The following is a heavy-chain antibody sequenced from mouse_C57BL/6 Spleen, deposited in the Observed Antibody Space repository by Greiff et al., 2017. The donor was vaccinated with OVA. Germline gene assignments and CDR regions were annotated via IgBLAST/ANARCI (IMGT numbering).Heavy chain of an antibody. CDR1: GFTFSSYA. Sequence: VQLKESGGGLVKPGGSLKLSCAASGFTFSSYAMSWVRQTPEKRLEWVATISDGGSYTYYPDNVKGRFTISRDNAKNNLYLQMSHLKSEDTAMYYCARVYYGTGFDVWGTGTTVTVSS. D-gene: IGHD1-1*01. CDR3: ARVYYGTGFDV. J-gene: IGHJ1*03. CDR2: ISDGGSYT. V-gene: IGHV5-4*01.